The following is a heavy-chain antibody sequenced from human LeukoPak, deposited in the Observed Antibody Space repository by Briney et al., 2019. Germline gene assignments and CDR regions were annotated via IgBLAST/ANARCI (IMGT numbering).Heavy chain of an antibody. CDR1: GGSFSGYY. Sequence: SETLSLTCAVYGGSFSGYYWSWIRQPPGKGPEWIGEINHSGSTNYNPSLKSRVTISVDTSKNQFSLKLSSVTAADTAVYYCARGRRPHSDFDYWGQGTLVTVSS. V-gene: IGHV4-34*01. J-gene: IGHJ4*02. D-gene: IGHD6-6*01. CDR2: INHSGST. CDR3: ARGRRPHSDFDY.